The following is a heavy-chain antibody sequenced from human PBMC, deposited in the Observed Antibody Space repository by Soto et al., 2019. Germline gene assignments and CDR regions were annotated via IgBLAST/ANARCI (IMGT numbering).Heavy chain of an antibody. CDR3: ARQGFGELHGRVDV. CDR2: VHDSWGS. D-gene: IGHD3-10*01. J-gene: IGHJ6*02. V-gene: IGHV4-59*08. Sequence: QVPLQESGPGLEKPSETLSLSCTVSGGSISNYYWSWFRQTPGKGLEWIGYVHDSWGSNYNPSLKSRVAISLDTSKSQFSLKLTSVTATDTAVYYCARQGFGELHGRVDVWGQGTTVTVSS. CDR1: GGSISNYY.